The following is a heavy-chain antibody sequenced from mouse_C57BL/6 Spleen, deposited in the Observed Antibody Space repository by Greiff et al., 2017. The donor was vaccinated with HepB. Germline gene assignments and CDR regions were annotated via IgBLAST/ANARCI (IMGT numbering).Heavy chain of an antibody. Sequence: QVQLQQPGTELVKPGASVKLSCKASGYTFTSYWMHWVKQRPGQGLEWIGNINPSNGGTNYNEKFKSKATLTVDKSSSTAYMQLSSLTAEDSAVYYCASSSYEGYYFDYWGQGTTLTVSS. CDR1: GYTFTSYW. V-gene: IGHV1-53*01. CDR2: INPSNGGT. D-gene: IGHD1-1*01. J-gene: IGHJ2*01. CDR3: ASSSYEGYYFDY.